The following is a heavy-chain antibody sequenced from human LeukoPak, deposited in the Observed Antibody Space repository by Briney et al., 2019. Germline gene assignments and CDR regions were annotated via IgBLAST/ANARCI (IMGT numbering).Heavy chain of an antibody. V-gene: IGHV3-30-3*01. CDR1: GFIFSSYA. D-gene: IGHD5-18*01. CDR3: ARVAPYSYGNYYGMDV. J-gene: IGHJ6*02. CDR2: ISYGGDDGSNI. Sequence: GGSLRLSCEASGFIFSSYAMHWVRQAPGKGLEWVAVISYGGDDGSNIYYADSVKGRFTISRDNSKNTLYLQMNSLRAEDTAVYYCARVAPYSYGNYYGMDVWGQGTTVTVSS.